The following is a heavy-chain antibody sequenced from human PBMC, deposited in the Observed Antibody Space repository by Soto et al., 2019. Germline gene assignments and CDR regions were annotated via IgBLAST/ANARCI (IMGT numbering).Heavy chain of an antibody. J-gene: IGHJ4*02. V-gene: IGHV4-59*12. CDR2: IYDNGIT. Sequence: SETLSLTCSVSGRSIPSYYWSWVRQPPGKGLEWIGYIYDNGITSQNPSLKIRVTMSAATSQNQFSLKQTSVTGADKAVYYCARTYDSNGYANEFDSWGKGILVT. CDR1: GRSIPSYY. CDR3: ARTYDSNGYANEFDS. D-gene: IGHD3-22*01.